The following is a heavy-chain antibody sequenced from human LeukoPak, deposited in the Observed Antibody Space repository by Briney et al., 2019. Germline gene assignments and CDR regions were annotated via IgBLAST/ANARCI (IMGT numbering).Heavy chain of an antibody. V-gene: IGHV3-48*01. CDR2: SGTRRGTK. Sequence: GGSLRLSCAASGFTVSSLAMHWVRQAPGKGLEWVSSSGTRRGTKYYADSVKGRFTISRDNSKNTLYLQMNSLRAEDTAVYYCARGATYYYDSSGYPDAFDIWGQGTMVTVSS. CDR3: ARGATYYYDSSGYPDAFDI. D-gene: IGHD3-22*01. J-gene: IGHJ3*02. CDR1: GFTVSSLA.